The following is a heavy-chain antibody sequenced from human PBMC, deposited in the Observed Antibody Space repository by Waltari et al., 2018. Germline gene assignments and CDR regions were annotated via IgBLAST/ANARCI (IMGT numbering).Heavy chain of an antibody. J-gene: IGHJ6*02. V-gene: IGHV4-34*01. D-gene: IGHD6-19*01. CDR1: GGSFSGYY. CDR3: ARGGRGSSGWLGYGMDV. Sequence: QVQLQQWGAGLLKPSETLSLTCAVYGGSFSGYYWSWIRQPPGKGLEWIGEINHSGSTNYNPSLKSRVTRSVDTSKNQFSLKLSSVTAADTAVYYCARGGRGSSGWLGYGMDVWGQGTTVTVSS. CDR2: INHSGST.